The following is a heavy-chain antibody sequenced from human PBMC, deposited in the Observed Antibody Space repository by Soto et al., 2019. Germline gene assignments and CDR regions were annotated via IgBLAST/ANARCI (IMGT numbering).Heavy chain of an antibody. J-gene: IGHJ4*02. CDR3: ATSYCRSTNCPYYFDY. CDR2: IDYSGYT. V-gene: IGHV4-31*03. CDR1: GGSINSGGYY. Sequence: VQLQESGPGLVKPSQTLSLTCTVSGGSINSGGYYWIWIRQHPGKGLEWIGHIDYSGYTSYNPSLKSRLTVSVDTSKTQFCLRLTSVTAADAALYYCATSYCRSTNCPYYFDYWGQGTLVTVSS. D-gene: IGHD2-2*01.